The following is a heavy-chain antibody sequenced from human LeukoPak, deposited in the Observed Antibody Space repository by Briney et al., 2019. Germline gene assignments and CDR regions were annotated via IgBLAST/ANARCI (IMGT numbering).Heavy chain of an antibody. D-gene: IGHD5-18*01. Sequence: ASVKVSCKASGYTFTSYYMHWVRQAPGQGLEWMGIINPSGGSTSYAQKFQGRVTMTRDTSTSTVYMELSSLRSEDTAVYYCARPKGVYSYGTYYFDYWGQGTLVTVSS. CDR3: ARPKGVYSYGTYYFDY. CDR1: GYTFTSYY. J-gene: IGHJ4*02. CDR2: INPSGGST. V-gene: IGHV1-46*01.